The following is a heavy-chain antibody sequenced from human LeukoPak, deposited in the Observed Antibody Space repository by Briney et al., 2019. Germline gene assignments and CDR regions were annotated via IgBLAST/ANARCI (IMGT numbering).Heavy chain of an antibody. D-gene: IGHD3-22*01. CDR3: ARGSYDTPEFDY. CDR1: GGSISSHY. Sequence: SETLSLTCTVSGGSISSHYWSWIRQPPGKGLEWIGYIYYSGSTNYNPSLKSRVTISVDTSKNQFSLKLSSVTAADTAVYYCARGSYDTPEFDYWGQGTLVTVSS. CDR2: IYYSGST. J-gene: IGHJ4*02. V-gene: IGHV4-59*08.